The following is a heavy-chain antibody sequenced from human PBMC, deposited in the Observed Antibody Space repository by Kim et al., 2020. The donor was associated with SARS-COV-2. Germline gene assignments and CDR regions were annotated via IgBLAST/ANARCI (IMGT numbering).Heavy chain of an antibody. CDR3: ARQENLWFGELLGPSFDY. D-gene: IGHD3-10*01. CDR2: IYPGDSDT. Sequence: GESLKISCKGSGYSFTSYWIGWVRQMPGKGLEWMGIIYPGDSDTRYSPSFQGQVTISADKSISTAYLQWSSLKASDTAMYYCARQENLWFGELLGPSFDYWGQGTLVTVSS. CDR1: GYSFTSYW. V-gene: IGHV5-51*01. J-gene: IGHJ4*02.